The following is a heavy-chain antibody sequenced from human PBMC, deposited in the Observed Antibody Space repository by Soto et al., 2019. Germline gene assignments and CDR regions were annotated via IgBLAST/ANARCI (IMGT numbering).Heavy chain of an antibody. CDR3: ARHGGTFDP. CDR1: GFAISDYD. V-gene: IGHV3-11*01. Sequence: QVQLVESGRGLVKPGGSLRLSCTASGFAISDYDMTWIRQAPGKGLEWVSYITASGTTKDYAESVKGRFTISRDTAKNSPFLQMNSLRGDDTATYYCARHGGTFDPWGQGTLVTVSS. D-gene: IGHD1-7*01. J-gene: IGHJ5*02. CDR2: ITASGTTK.